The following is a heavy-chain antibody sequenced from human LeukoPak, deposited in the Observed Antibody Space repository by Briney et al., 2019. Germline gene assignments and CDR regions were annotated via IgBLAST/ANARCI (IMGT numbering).Heavy chain of an antibody. CDR2: FDPEDGET. V-gene: IGHV1-24*01. J-gene: IGHJ4*02. CDR1: GYTLTELS. CDR3: ATRGITVVNPHRTFDY. Sequence: ASVNVSCKVSGYTLTELSMHWVRQAPGKGLEWMGGFDPEDGETIYAQKFQGRVTMTEDTSTDTAYMELSSLRSEDTAVYYCATRGITVVNPHRTFDYWGQGPLVTVSS. D-gene: IGHD4-23*01.